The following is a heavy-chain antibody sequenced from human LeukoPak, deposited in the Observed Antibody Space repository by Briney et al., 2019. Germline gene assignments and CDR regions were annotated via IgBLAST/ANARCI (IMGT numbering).Heavy chain of an antibody. CDR3: ARCSGGSCSYYFDY. V-gene: IGHV3-53*01. CDR1: GFTFSSYW. D-gene: IGHD2-15*01. CDR2: IYSGGST. J-gene: IGHJ4*02. Sequence: PGGSLRLSCAASGFTFSSYWMSWVRQAPGKGLEWVSVIYSGGSTYYADSVKGRFTISRDNSKNTLYLQMNSLRAEDTAVYYCARCSGGSCSYYFDYWGQGTLVTVSS.